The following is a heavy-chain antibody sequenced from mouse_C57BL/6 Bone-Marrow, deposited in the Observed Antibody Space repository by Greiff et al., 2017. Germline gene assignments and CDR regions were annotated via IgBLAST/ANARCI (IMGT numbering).Heavy chain of an antibody. CDR1: GYAFSSSW. V-gene: IGHV1-82*01. J-gene: IGHJ4*01. CDR3: ARDYSNYGYAMDY. Sequence: QVQLQQSGPELVKPGASVKISCKASGYAFSSSWMNWVKQRPGKGLEWIGRIYPGDGDTNYNGKFKGKATLTADKSSSTAYMQHSSLTSEDSAVYFCARDYSNYGYAMDYWGQGTSVTVSS. CDR2: IYPGDGDT. D-gene: IGHD2-5*01.